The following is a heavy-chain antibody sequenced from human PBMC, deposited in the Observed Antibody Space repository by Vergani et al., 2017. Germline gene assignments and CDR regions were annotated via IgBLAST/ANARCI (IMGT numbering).Heavy chain of an antibody. CDR2: IYYSGTT. Sequence: QVQLQESGPGLVKASQTLSLTCSVSGAYVGSGGYYWTWVRQRPGMGLDWIGYIYYSGTTYYNPSLESRLTISLDTSENHLSLKLTSVTDADTAVYYCVRDSWRSDLRGVYWFDTWGQGTLVSVSS. V-gene: IGHV4-31*03. CDR1: GAYVGSGGYY. CDR3: VRDSWRSDLRGVYWFDT. J-gene: IGHJ5*02. D-gene: IGHD3-10*01.